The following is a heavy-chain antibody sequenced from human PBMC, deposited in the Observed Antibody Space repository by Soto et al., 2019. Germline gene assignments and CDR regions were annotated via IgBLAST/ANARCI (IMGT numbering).Heavy chain of an antibody. CDR2: IKSDGSGT. J-gene: IGHJ4*02. Sequence: PGGPLRPPCTASGFAFSRIWMHWVRQAPGKGLVWVSRIKSDGSGTYYADSVKGRFTISRDNSKNTLYLQMNSLRAEDTAVYYCAKDRGRGYDSWGQGTLVTVSS. CDR1: GFAFSRIW. D-gene: IGHD5-12*01. V-gene: IGHV3-74*01. CDR3: AKDRGRGYDS.